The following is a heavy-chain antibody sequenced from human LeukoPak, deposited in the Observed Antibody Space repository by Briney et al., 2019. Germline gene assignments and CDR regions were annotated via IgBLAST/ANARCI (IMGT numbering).Heavy chain of an antibody. J-gene: IGHJ4*02. Sequence: ASVKVSCKASGYTFTGYYMHWVRQAPGQGLEWMGWINPNSGGTNYAQKFQGRVTMTRDTSISTAYMELSRLRSDDTAVYYCARINAVRRAAFRELGYWGQGTLVTVSS. CDR1: GYTFTGYY. CDR3: ARINAVRRAAFRELGY. D-gene: IGHD3-10*01. V-gene: IGHV1-2*02. CDR2: INPNSGGT.